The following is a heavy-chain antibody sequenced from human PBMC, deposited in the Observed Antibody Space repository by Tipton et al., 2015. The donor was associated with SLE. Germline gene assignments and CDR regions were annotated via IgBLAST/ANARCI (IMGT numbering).Heavy chain of an antibody. J-gene: IGHJ4*02. CDR1: GGSISSSSYY. CDR2: ISYSGST. Sequence: TLSLTCSVSGGSISSSSYYWAWVRQPPGKGLEWIGTISYSGSTFHNPSLKSRVTISKGTSKNQFSLELSSVTAADTAVYYCARPAVLTSSFFDSWGQGTLVTVSS. D-gene: IGHD2-2*01. V-gene: IGHV4-39*07. CDR3: ARPAVLTSSFFDS.